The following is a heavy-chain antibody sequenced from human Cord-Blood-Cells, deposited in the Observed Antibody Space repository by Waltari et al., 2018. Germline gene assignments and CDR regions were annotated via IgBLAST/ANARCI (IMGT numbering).Heavy chain of an antibody. CDR3: ARGETTPYYYYGMDV. Sequence: EVQLVESGGGLVQPGGSLRLSCAASVFTFVCYWSSWVRQAPGKGLGWVANIKQDGSEKYYVDSVKGRFTISRDNAKNSLYLQMNSLRAEDTAVYYCARGETTPYYYYGMDVWGQGTTVTVSS. J-gene: IGHJ6*02. CDR2: IKQDGSEK. CDR1: VFTFVCYW. V-gene: IGHV3-7*01.